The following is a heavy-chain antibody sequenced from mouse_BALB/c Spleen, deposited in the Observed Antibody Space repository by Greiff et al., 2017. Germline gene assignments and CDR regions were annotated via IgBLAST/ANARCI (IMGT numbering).Heavy chain of an antibody. CDR3: ASALWGNYFDY. J-gene: IGHJ2*01. Sequence: EVKLQESGAELVKPGASVKLSCTASGFNIKDTYMHWVKQRPEQGLEWIGRIDPANGNTKYDPKFQGKATITADTSSNTAYLQLSSLTSEDTAVYYCASALWGNYFDYWGQGTTLTVSS. CDR2: IDPANGNT. D-gene: IGHD1-1*02. V-gene: IGHV14-3*02. CDR1: GFNIKDTY.